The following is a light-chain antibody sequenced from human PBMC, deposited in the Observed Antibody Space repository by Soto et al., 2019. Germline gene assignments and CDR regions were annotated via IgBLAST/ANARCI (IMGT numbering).Light chain of an antibody. Sequence: EIVLTQSPGTLSLSPGERATPSCRASQSVSSSYLAWYQQNPGQAPRLLIYGASRRATGIPDRFSGSGSGTDFTLTISRLEPEDFAVYYCQQYGSSSITFGQGTRLEIK. V-gene: IGKV3-20*01. J-gene: IGKJ5*01. CDR2: GAS. CDR3: QQYGSSSIT. CDR1: QSVSSSY.